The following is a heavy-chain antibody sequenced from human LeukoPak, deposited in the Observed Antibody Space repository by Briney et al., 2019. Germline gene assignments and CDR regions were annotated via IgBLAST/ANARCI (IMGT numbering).Heavy chain of an antibody. J-gene: IGHJ5*02. Sequence: PSETLSLTCTVSGGPISSYYWSWIRQPPGKGLEWIGYIYYSGSTNYNPSLKSRVTISVDTSKNQFSLKLSSVTAADTAVYYCARDGAENWFDPWGQGTLVTVSS. CDR2: IYYSGST. V-gene: IGHV4-59*01. D-gene: IGHD3-10*01. CDR3: ARDGAENWFDP. CDR1: GGPISSYY.